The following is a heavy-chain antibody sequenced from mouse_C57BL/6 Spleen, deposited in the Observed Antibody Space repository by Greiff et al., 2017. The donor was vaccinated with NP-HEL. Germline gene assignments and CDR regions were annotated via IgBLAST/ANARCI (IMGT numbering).Heavy chain of an antibody. CDR2: IDPSDSYT. V-gene: IGHV1-59*01. CDR1: GYTFTSYW. D-gene: IGHD5-1-1*01. CDR3: AREGYRHYYAMDY. J-gene: IGHJ4*01. Sequence: QVQLQHPGAELVRPGTSVKLSCKASGYTFTSYWMHWVKQRPGQGLEWIGVIDPSDSYTNYNQKFKGKATLTVDTSSSTAYMQLSSLTSEDSAVYYCAREGYRHYYAMDYWGQGTSVTVSS.